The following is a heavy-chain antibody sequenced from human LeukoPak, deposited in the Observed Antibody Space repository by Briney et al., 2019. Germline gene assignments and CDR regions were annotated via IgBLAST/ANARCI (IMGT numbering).Heavy chain of an antibody. CDR2: IDPNTEAT. CDR3: ARGASSGTVFDI. Sequence: ASVKVSCKASGYTFTPYYIHWVRQAPGQGLEWMGWIDPNTEATDYAQKFRGRVTMTRDTSISTAYMELRTLRSDDTAVYYCARGASSGTVFDIWGQGTMVTVSS. V-gene: IGHV1-2*02. CDR1: GYTFTPYY. D-gene: IGHD3-22*01. J-gene: IGHJ3*02.